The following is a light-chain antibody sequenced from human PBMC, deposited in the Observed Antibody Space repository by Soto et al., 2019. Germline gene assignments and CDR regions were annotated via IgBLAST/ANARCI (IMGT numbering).Light chain of an antibody. J-gene: IGKJ5*01. V-gene: IGKV3D-20*01. CDR1: ESVSSRY. Sequence: EIVLTQSPVTLSLSPGERATLSCGASESVSSRYLAWYQQKPGLAPRLLIYDASIRATGIPDRFSGSGSGTDFTLTISSLEPEDFAVYYCQQYGSIPPITFGQGTRLEIK. CDR3: QQYGSIPPIT. CDR2: DAS.